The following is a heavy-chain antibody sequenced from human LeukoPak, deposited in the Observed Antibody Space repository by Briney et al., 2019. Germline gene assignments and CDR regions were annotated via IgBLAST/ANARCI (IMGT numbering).Heavy chain of an antibody. CDR1: GFTFSTSW. V-gene: IGHV3-7*01. Sequence: PGGSLRLSCSASGFTFSTSWMSWVRQAPGKGLEWVANINQDESVKYYVDSVKGRFTISRDNARNSLYLQMNSLRAEDTAVYYCARWGYDRHAEFDYWGQGTLVTVSS. D-gene: IGHD5-18*01. J-gene: IGHJ4*02. CDR3: ARWGYDRHAEFDY. CDR2: INQDESVK.